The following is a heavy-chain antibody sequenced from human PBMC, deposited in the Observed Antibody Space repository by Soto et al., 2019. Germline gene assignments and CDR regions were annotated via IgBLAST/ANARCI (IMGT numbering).Heavy chain of an antibody. CDR2: IYHSGST. Sequence: SETLSLTCAVSGGSISSSNWWSWVRQPPGKGLEWIGEIYHSGSTNYNPSLKSRVTISVDKSKNQFSLKLSSVTAADTAVYYCARGDYYDSSGDAFDIWGQGTMVTVSS. V-gene: IGHV4-4*02. CDR1: GGSISSSNW. J-gene: IGHJ3*02. CDR3: ARGDYYDSSGDAFDI. D-gene: IGHD3-22*01.